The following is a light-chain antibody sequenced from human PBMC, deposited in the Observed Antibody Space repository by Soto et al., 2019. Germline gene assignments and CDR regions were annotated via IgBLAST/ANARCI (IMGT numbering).Light chain of an antibody. Sequence: EIVRAQSPARLSLSPGERATLSCRSSQTLGNTLAWYQRKPGQAPRLLIYGASSRATGIPDRFSGSGSGTDFTLTISRLEPEDFAVYYCQQFSSYPLTFGGGTKVDI. V-gene: IGKV3-20*01. CDR2: GAS. CDR3: QQFSSYPLT. J-gene: IGKJ4*01. CDR1: QTLGNT.